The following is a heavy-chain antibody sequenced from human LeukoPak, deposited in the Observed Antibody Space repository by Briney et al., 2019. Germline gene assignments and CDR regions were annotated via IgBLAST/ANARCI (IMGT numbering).Heavy chain of an antibody. Sequence: GGSLRLSCVASGFTFSTYGMHWVRQAPGRGLDWVAFIWYDGTNKYYADSVKGRFIISRDNSKNTLYLQMNSLRLEDTAVYYCAKSYCYGYDYWGQGTLVTVSS. J-gene: IGHJ4*02. CDR1: GFTFSTYG. V-gene: IGHV3-30*02. D-gene: IGHD5-18*01. CDR3: AKSYCYGYDY. CDR2: IWYDGTNK.